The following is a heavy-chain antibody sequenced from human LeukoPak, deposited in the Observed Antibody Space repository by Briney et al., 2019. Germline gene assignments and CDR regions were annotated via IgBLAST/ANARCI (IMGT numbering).Heavy chain of an antibody. D-gene: IGHD2-2*01. Sequence: TLSLTCTVSGGSISSGGYYWSWIRQHPGKGLEWIGYIYYSGSTYYNPSLKSRVTISVDTSKNQFSLKLSSVTAADTAVYYCARVAPMDAFDIWGQGTMVTVSS. V-gene: IGHV4-31*03. J-gene: IGHJ3*02. CDR1: GGSISSGGYY. CDR3: ARVAPMDAFDI. CDR2: IYYSGST.